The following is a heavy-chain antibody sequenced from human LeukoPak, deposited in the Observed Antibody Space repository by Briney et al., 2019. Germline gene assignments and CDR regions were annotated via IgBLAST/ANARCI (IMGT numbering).Heavy chain of an antibody. CDR2: IKKDGSEK. Sequence: GGSLRLSCAASGFTFSNSWTSWVRQTLGKGLEWVANIKKDGSEKYYVDAVKGRFTISRDNDQNSLYLQLNSLGAEDTAVVYCVRGGSYFPTWGQGTLVTVSS. D-gene: IGHD1-26*01. CDR3: VRGGSYFPT. V-gene: IGHV3-7*01. CDR1: GFTFSNSW. J-gene: IGHJ4*02.